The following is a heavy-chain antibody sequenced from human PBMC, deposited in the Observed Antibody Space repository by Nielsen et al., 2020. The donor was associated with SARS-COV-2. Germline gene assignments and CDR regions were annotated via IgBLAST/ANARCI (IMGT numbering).Heavy chain of an antibody. CDR3: ARPYCSSTSCYGRGWFDP. V-gene: IGHV1-46*01. CDR2: INPSGGST. J-gene: IGHJ5*02. D-gene: IGHD2-2*01. Sequence: WVRQAPGQGLEWMGIINPSGGSTSYVQKFQGRVTMTRDTSTSTVYMELSSLRSEDTAVYYCARPYCSSTSCYGRGWFDPWGQGTLVTVSS.